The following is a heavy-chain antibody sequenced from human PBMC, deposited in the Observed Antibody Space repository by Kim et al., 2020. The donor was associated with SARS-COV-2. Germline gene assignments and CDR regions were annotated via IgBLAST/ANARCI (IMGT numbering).Heavy chain of an antibody. CDR1: GYTLTELS. CDR3: ATTSIIYSNYVSWFDP. D-gene: IGHD4-4*01. Sequence: SVKVSCKVSGYTLTELSMHWVRQAPGKGLEWMGGFDPEDGETIYAQKFQGRVTMTEDTSTDTAYMELSSLRSEDTAVYYCATTSIIYSNYVSWFDPWGQGTLVTVSS. J-gene: IGHJ5*02. V-gene: IGHV1-24*01. CDR2: FDPEDGET.